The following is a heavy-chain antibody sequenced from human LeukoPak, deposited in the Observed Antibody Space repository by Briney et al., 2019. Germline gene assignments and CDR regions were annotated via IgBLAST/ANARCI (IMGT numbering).Heavy chain of an antibody. CDR3: ARGLDPTVTTPY. CDR1: GYTFTSYD. CDR2: MNPNSGNT. D-gene: IGHD4-17*01. J-gene: IGHJ4*02. V-gene: IGHV1-8*01. Sequence: WASVKVSCKASGYTFTSYDINWVRQATGQGLEWMGWMNPNSGNTGYAQKFQGRVTMTRNTSISTAYMELSSLRSEDTAVYYCARGLDPTVTTPYWGQGTLVTVSS.